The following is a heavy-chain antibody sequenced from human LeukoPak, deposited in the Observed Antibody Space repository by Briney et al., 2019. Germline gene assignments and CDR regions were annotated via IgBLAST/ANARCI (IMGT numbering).Heavy chain of an antibody. D-gene: IGHD3-10*01. CDR1: GFTFSSYA. CDR3: AKDAVAPGSGGDYFDV. V-gene: IGHV3-23*01. CDR2: IVASGGST. J-gene: IGHJ4*02. Sequence: GGSLRLSCAASGFTFSSYAMTWVRQAPGMGLERVSTIVASGGSTYYADSVKGRFTISRDNSKNTLFLKMNRLRAEDTALYYCAKDAVAPGSGGDYFDVWGQGTLVAVSS.